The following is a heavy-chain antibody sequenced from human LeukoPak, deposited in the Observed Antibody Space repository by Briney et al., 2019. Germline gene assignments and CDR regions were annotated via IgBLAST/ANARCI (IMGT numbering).Heavy chain of an antibody. V-gene: IGHV1-69*05. CDR1: GGTFSSYA. D-gene: IGHD3-22*01. J-gene: IGHJ4*02. CDR3: ATPYYYDSSGYGY. CDR2: IIPIFGTA. Sequence: SVKVSCXASGGTFSSYAISWVRQAPGQGLEWMGRIIPIFGTANYAQKFQGRVTITTDESTSTAYMELSSLRSEDTAVYYCATPYYYDSSGYGYWGQGTLVTVSS.